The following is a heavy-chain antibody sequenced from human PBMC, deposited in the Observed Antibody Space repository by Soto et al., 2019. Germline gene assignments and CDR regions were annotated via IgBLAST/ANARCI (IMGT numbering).Heavy chain of an antibody. CDR2: VHYSGNT. J-gene: IGHJ5*02. V-gene: IGHV4-39*01. D-gene: IGHD4-17*01. Sequence: PSETLSLTCSVSGDSISSGRFHWGWIRQPPGKGLEFIATVHYSGNTHYNPSLRSRVTIFVDTSKSHFSLRLSSVTAADTAVYYCARHPTVTSGWFDPWGQGTLVTVSS. CDR1: GDSISSGRFH. CDR3: ARHPTVTSGWFDP.